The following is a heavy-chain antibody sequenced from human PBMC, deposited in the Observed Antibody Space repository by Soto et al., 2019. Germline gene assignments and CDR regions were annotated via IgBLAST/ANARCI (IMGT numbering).Heavy chain of an antibody. V-gene: IGHV3-30*18. CDR3: AKGGVSSSFDY. CDR1: GFTFSSYG. Sequence: PGGSLRLSCAASGFTFSSYGMHWVRQAPGKGLEWVAVISYDGSNKYYADSVKGRFTISRDNSKNTLYLQMNSLRAEDTAVYYCAKGGVSSSFDYWGQGTLVTVSS. CDR2: ISYDGSNK. J-gene: IGHJ4*02. D-gene: IGHD6-13*01.